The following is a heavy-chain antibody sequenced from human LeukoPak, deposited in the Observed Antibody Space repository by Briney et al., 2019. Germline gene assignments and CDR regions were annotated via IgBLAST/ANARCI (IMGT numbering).Heavy chain of an antibody. CDR3: ARDEKGILLWFGELLSGYYFDY. CDR1: GFRFSNCA. D-gene: IGHD3-10*01. CDR2: ISYDGSNK. V-gene: IGHV3-30*04. J-gene: IGHJ4*02. Sequence: PGGSLRLSCAASGFRFSNCAMNWVRQAPGKGPEWVAVISYDGSNKYYADSVKGRFTISRDNSKNTLYLQMNSLRAEDTAVYYCARDEKGILLWFGELLSGYYFDYWGQGTLVTVSS.